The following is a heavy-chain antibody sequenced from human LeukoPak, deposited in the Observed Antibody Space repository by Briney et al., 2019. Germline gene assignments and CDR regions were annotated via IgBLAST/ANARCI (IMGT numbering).Heavy chain of an antibody. CDR1: GFTFSSHA. D-gene: IGHD2-8*01. Sequence: GGSLRLSCAASGFTFSSHAMSWVRQAPGKGLEWVSAISGSDGSTYYADSVKGRFTISRDNSKNTLYLQMNSLRAEDTAVYYCAKRAVNGASPGGYFDYWGQGTLVTVSS. J-gene: IGHJ4*02. CDR3: AKRAVNGASPGGYFDY. V-gene: IGHV3-23*01. CDR2: ISGSDGST.